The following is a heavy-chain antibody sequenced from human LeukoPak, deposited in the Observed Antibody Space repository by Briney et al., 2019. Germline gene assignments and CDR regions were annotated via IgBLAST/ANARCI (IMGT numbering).Heavy chain of an antibody. V-gene: IGHV3-53*01. D-gene: IGHD3-22*01. Sequence: GGSLRLSCAVSGFTVGDSYTSWVRQGPGKGLEWVAVIYADGSTYHAESVKGRFSISRHNSRNIVYLQMNSLRAEDTALYYCARDGSLPRTYFYDSSGYHAFWGQGTLVTVSS. CDR3: ARDGSLPRTYFYDSSGYHAF. CDR2: IYADGST. J-gene: IGHJ4*02. CDR1: GFTVGDSY.